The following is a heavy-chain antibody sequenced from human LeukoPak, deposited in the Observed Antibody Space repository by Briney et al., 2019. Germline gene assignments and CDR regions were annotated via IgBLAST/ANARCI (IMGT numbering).Heavy chain of an antibody. CDR1: GLTFRSYA. D-gene: IGHD3-16*01. Sequence: GGSLRLSRVASGLTFRSYAMRWVRPPPRRGLAWVSAISGSGGRTYYADSVKGRFTISRDNSKNTLYLQMNSLRAEDTAVYYCAKDLLTFGGVIGHFDYWGQGTLVTVSS. CDR3: AKDLLTFGGVIGHFDY. CDR2: ISGSGGRT. J-gene: IGHJ4*02. V-gene: IGHV3-23*01.